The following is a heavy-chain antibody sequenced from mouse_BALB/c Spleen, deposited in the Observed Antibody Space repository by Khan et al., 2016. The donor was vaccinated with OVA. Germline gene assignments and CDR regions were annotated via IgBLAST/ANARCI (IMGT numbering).Heavy chain of an antibody. J-gene: IGHJ4*01. CDR3: ARQPYYHYNVMDY. D-gene: IGHD2-10*01. Sequence: QVPLKESCPCLVAPSQSLSITFPISWFSLTNYGVPFVRPPPGKFLDWLVVLWSDGSPTYNSALKSRLTITKDNSKSQVFLKMNSLQTDDTAMYFCARQPYYHYNVMDYWGQGTSVTVSS. V-gene: IGHV2-6-1*01. CDR1: WFSLTNYG. CDR2: LWSDGSP.